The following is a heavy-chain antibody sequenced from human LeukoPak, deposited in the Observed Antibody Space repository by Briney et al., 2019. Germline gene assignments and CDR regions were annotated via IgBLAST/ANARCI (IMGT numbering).Heavy chain of an antibody. CDR1: GYTFTSYG. V-gene: IGHV1-18*01. CDR3: AREYYYDSSGSQIDY. D-gene: IGHD3-22*01. CDR2: ISAYNGNT. Sequence: GASVKVSCKASGYTFTSYGISWVRQAPGQGLEWMGWISAYNGNTNYAQKLQGRVTMTTDTSTSTAYMELRSLRSDDTAVYYCAREYYYDSSGSQIDYWGQGTLVTVSS. J-gene: IGHJ4*02.